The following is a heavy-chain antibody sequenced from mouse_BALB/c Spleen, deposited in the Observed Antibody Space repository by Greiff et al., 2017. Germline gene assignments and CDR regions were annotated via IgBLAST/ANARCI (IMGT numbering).Heavy chain of an antibody. CDR1: GFSLTSYG. CDR2: IWAGGST. Sequence: QVQLKESGPGLVAPSQSLSITCTVSGFSLTSYGVHWVRQPPGKGLEWLGVIWAGGSTNYNSALMSRLSISKDNSKSQVFLKMNSLQTDDTAMYYCARDELPSDFFDVWGAGTTVTVSS. V-gene: IGHV2-9*02. CDR3: ARDELPSDFFDV. J-gene: IGHJ1*01. D-gene: IGHD2-12*01.